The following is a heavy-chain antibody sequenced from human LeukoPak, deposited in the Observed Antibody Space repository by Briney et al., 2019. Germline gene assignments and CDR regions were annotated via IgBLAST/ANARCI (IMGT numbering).Heavy chain of an antibody. D-gene: IGHD2-15*01. V-gene: IGHV3-23*01. CDR2: ISGSGGST. CDR1: GFTFSSYA. J-gene: IGHJ2*01. CDR3: AKDHSKLGMDWYFDL. Sequence: QPGGSLRLSCAASGFTFSSYAMSWVRQAPGKGLEWVSGISGSGGSTYYADSVKGRFTVSRDYSKNTLYVQMNSLRAEDTAVYFCAKDHSKLGMDWYFDLWGRGTLVTVSS.